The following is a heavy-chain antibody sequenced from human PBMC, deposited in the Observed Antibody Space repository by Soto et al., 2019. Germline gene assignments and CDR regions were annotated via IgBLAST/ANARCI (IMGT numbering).Heavy chain of an antibody. D-gene: IGHD3-16*01. CDR1: GGSMIAYY. Sequence: SETLSLTCTVSGGSMIAYYWNWMRQPPGKGLQWIGYTYYSGSTTYNPSLKSRVTISVDTSKNQFSLKLASVAAADTAVYYCARHESGDYVPWFDPWGQGTLVTVSS. J-gene: IGHJ5*02. V-gene: IGHV4-59*01. CDR2: TYYSGST. CDR3: ARHESGDYVPWFDP.